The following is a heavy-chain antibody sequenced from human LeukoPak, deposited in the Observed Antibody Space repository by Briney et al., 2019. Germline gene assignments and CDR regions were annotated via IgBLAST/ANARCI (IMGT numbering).Heavy chain of an antibody. Sequence: PSETLSLTCTVSGGAISSGDYYWSWLRQHPGQGLEWIGRIYTSGSTNYNPSLKSRVTMSVDTSKNQFSLKLSSVTAADTAVYYCARMALQKGYSYGSMWFDPRGQGTLVTVSS. CDR3: ARMALQKGYSYGSMWFDP. CDR1: GGAISSGDYY. D-gene: IGHD5-18*01. J-gene: IGHJ5*02. CDR2: IYTSGST. V-gene: IGHV4-61*02.